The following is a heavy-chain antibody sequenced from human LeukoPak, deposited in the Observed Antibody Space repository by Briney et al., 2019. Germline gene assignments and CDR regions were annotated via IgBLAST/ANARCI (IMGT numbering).Heavy chain of an antibody. CDR1: GYTFATYF. V-gene: IGHV1-2*02. CDR3: ARPTYCGSDCYFNFDY. Sequence: ASVKVSCKTSGYTFATYFMHWVRQAPGQGLEWMGYINPNSGVTNYAQKFRGRVTMTWDTSNSTAYIELSGLTSDDTAIYYCARPTYCGSDCYFNFDYWGQGTLVTVSS. J-gene: IGHJ4*02. D-gene: IGHD2-21*02. CDR2: INPNSGVT.